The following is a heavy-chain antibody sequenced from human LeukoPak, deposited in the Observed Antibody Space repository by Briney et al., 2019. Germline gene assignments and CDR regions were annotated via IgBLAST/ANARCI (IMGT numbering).Heavy chain of an antibody. CDR1: GDSVSGYY. D-gene: IGHD6-19*01. CDR3: ARSHPSGRRYYYYGMDV. CDR2: IYYSGST. J-gene: IGHJ6*02. V-gene: IGHV4-59*02. Sequence: SETLSLTCGVSGDSVSGYYWSWIRQPPGKGLEWIGYIYYSGSTNYNPSLKSRVTISVDTSKNQFSLKLSSVTAADTAVYYCARSHPSGRRYYYYGMDVWGQGTTVTVSS.